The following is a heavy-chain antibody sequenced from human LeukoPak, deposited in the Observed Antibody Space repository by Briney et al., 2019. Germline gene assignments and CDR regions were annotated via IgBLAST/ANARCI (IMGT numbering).Heavy chain of an antibody. V-gene: IGHV3-9*01. CDR1: GFTFDDYA. Sequence: GGSLRLSCAASGFTFDDYAMHWVRQAPGKGLEWVSGISWNSGSIGYADSVKGRFTISRDNAKNSLYLQMNSLRAEDTALYYCAKDISAMVYYYYGMDVWGQGTTVTVSS. CDR3: AKDISAMVYYYYGMDV. D-gene: IGHD5-18*01. CDR2: ISWNSGSI. J-gene: IGHJ6*02.